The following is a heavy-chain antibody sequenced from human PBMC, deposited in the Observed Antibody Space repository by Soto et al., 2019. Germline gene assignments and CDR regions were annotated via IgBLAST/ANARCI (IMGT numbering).Heavy chain of an antibody. J-gene: IGHJ4*02. V-gene: IGHV3-23*01. D-gene: IGHD1-7*01. CDR3: AKDRRAGGNYGFYSDF. CDR2: SSATGPGT. CDR1: GFTFSSYG. Sequence: EVQLLESGGGLVQPGGSLRLSCAASGFTFSSYGMTWVRQAPGKGLEWVSFSSATGPGTYYAASVKGRFTISRDNSKNTLYLQMTSLSADDTAVYYCAKDRRAGGNYGFYSDFWGQGALVIVSS.